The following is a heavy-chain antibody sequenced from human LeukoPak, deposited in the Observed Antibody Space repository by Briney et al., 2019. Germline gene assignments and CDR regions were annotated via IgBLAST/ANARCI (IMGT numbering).Heavy chain of an antibody. Sequence: SETLSLTCTVSGGSISSSSYNWGWIRQPPGKGLEWIGSIYYSGSTCYNPSLKSRVTISVDTSKNQFSLKLSSVTAADTAVYYCARPRGGGSDAFDIWGQGTMVTVSS. CDR2: IYYSGST. CDR1: GGSISSSSYN. CDR3: ARPRGGGSDAFDI. J-gene: IGHJ3*02. V-gene: IGHV4-39*01. D-gene: IGHD2-15*01.